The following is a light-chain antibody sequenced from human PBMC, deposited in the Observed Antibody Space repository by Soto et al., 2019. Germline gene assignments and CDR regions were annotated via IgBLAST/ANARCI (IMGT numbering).Light chain of an antibody. Sequence: EIVLTQSPATLSLSPGERATLSCRASQSVNSYLAGYQQKPGQAPRLLIHDASNRATGIPARCSGSGSGRDFPFTISTLESEDFAGYYGQQRSNWSRVLTFGGGTKVEIK. J-gene: IGKJ4*01. CDR3: QQRSNWSRVLT. V-gene: IGKV3-11*02. CDR1: QSVNSY. CDR2: DAS.